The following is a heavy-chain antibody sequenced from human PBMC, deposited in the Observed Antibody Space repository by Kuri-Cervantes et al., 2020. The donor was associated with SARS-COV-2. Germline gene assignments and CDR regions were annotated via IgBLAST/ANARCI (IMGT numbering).Heavy chain of an antibody. D-gene: IGHD1-1*01. Sequence: ASVKVSCKASGYTFTGYYMHWVRQAPGQGLEWMGWINPNSGGTNYAQKFQGRVTMTRDTSISTAYMELSRLGSEDTAVYYCVTDLTANNWDPDAFDAWGQGTMVTVSS. CDR2: INPNSGGT. J-gene: IGHJ3*01. CDR3: VTDLTANNWDPDAFDA. CDR1: GYTFTGYY. V-gene: IGHV1-2*02.